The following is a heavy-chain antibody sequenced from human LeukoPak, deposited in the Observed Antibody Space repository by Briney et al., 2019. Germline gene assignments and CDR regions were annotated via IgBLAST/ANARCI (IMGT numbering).Heavy chain of an antibody. Sequence: SETLSLTCTVSGGSISYYYWSWIRQPAGKGLEWIGRIYTTGSTNYNPSLKSRVSISVDNSKNQFSLRLTSVTAADTAVYYCARGYTTDYYYMDVWGKGTTVTVSS. CDR3: ARGYTTDYYYMDV. CDR2: IYTTGST. CDR1: GGSISYYY. V-gene: IGHV4-4*07. J-gene: IGHJ6*03. D-gene: IGHD1-14*01.